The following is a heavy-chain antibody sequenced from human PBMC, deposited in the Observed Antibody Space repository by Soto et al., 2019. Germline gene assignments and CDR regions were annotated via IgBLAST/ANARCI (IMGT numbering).Heavy chain of an antibody. CDR2: INHSGST. J-gene: IGHJ4*02. D-gene: IGHD3-10*01. CDR3: ARSVYGSAKLDY. Sequence: QVQLQQWGAGLLKPSETLSLTCAVYGGSFGGYYWSWIRQPPGKGLEWIGEINHSGSTNYNPSLKSRVTISVDTSKNQFSLKLSSVTAADTAVYYCARSVYGSAKLDYWGQGTLVTVSS. CDR1: GGSFGGYY. V-gene: IGHV4-34*01.